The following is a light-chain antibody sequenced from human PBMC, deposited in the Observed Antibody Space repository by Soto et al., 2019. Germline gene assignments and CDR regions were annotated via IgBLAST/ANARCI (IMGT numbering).Light chain of an antibody. J-gene: IGKJ2*02. Sequence: EIVWTKSPGTLYFSPGERATLSCRASQSVSSSYLAWYQQKPGQAPRLLIYGASSRATGIPDRFSGSGSGTDFTLTISRLEPEDFAVYYCQQYGSSPVGTFGQGTKLEIK. CDR2: GAS. CDR1: QSVSSSY. CDR3: QQYGSSPVGT. V-gene: IGKV3-20*01.